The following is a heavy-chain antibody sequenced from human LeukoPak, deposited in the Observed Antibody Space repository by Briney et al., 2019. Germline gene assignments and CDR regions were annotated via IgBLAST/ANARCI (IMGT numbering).Heavy chain of an antibody. V-gene: IGHV1-69*04. CDR1: GGTFSSYA. J-gene: IGHJ4*02. CDR3: ARVRGGSGGYYYPFDY. Sequence: SVKVSCKASGGTFSSYAISWVRQAPGQGLEWMGRIIPILGIANYAQKFQGRVTITADKSTSTAYMELSSLRSEDTAVYYCARVRGGSGGYYYPFDYWGQGTLVTVSS. CDR2: IIPILGIA. D-gene: IGHD3-22*01.